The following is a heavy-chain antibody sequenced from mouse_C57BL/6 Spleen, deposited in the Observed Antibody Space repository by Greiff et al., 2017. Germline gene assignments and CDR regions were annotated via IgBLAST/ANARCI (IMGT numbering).Heavy chain of an antibody. CDR2: IHPSSGGT. V-gene: IGHV1-64*01. Sequence: QVQLQQPGAELVKPGASVKLSCKASGYTFTSYWMHWVKQRPGQGLEWIGIIHPSSGGTNYNEKFKNKATLTVDKSSSTAYMQLSSLTSEDSAVXYGARGHGGSYWYVDVWGTGTTVTVSS. J-gene: IGHJ1*03. CDR1: GYTFTSYW. CDR3: ARGHGGSYWYVDV. D-gene: IGHD1-1*02.